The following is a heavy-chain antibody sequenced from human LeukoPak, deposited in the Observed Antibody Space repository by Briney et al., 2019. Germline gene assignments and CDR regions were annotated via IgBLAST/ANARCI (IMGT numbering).Heavy chain of an antibody. Sequence: ASVKVSCTASGYTFTGYYMHWVRQAPGQGLEWMGWINPNSGGTNYAQKFQGRVTMTRDTSISTAYMELSRLRSDDTAVYYCARGLTYYDFWSGYYRDYYYMDVWGKGTTVTVSS. CDR2: INPNSGGT. V-gene: IGHV1-2*02. CDR1: GYTFTGYY. CDR3: ARGLTYYDFWSGYYRDYYYMDV. J-gene: IGHJ6*03. D-gene: IGHD3-3*01.